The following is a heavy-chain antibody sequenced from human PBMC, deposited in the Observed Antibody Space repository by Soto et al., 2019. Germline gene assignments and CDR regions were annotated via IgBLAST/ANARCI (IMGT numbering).Heavy chain of an antibody. Sequence: QPPGKGLEWIGSRYYSETTYYNPSLKRRVPISVNTSKNQFSLKLSSVTAADSAVFYCASHALREYIAYVDYWGQGTLVTVSS. D-gene: IGHD3-16*02. J-gene: IGHJ4*02. CDR2: RYYSETT. V-gene: IGHV4-39*01. CDR3: ASHALREYIAYVDY.